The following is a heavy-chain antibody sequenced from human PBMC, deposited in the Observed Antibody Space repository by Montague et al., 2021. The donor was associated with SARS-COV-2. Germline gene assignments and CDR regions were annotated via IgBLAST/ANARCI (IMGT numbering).Heavy chain of an antibody. CDR1: GASISHAYW. J-gene: IGHJ4*02. CDR2: THHTGST. Sequence: SETLSLTCGVSGASISHAYWWSWVRQPPGKVLEWVAETHHTGSTNYNPSLTSRVTISVDYSNNQFSLMLTSVTAADTAMYYCASHAVRKQLVYWGQGTLVSVSP. V-gene: IGHV4-4*02. D-gene: IGHD6-13*01. CDR3: ASHAVRKQLVY.